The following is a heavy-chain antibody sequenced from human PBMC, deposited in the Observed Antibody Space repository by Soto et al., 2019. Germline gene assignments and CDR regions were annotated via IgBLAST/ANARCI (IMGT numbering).Heavy chain of an antibody. V-gene: IGHV3-53*01. CDR3: ASKRRDGYNSVTDY. J-gene: IGHJ4*02. CDR1: GFTVSSNY. Sequence: VQLVESGGGLIQPGGSLRLSCAASGFTVSSNYMSWVRQAPGKGLEWVSVIYSGGSTYYADSVKGRFTISRDNSKNTLYLQMNSLRAEDTAVYYCASKRRDGYNSVTDYWGQGTLVTVSS. D-gene: IGHD5-12*01. CDR2: IYSGGST.